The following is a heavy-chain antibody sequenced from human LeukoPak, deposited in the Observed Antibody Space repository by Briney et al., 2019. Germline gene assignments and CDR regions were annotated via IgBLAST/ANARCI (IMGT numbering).Heavy chain of an antibody. D-gene: IGHD6-6*01. Sequence: PGGSLRLSYAASGFTFSSYAMSWVRQAPGKGLEWVSAISGSGGSTYYADSVKGRFTISRDNSKNTLYLQMNSLRAEDTAVYYCAKDLYSSSIGWFDPWGQGTLVTVSS. CDR1: GFTFSSYA. CDR2: ISGSGGST. J-gene: IGHJ5*02. V-gene: IGHV3-23*01. CDR3: AKDLYSSSIGWFDP.